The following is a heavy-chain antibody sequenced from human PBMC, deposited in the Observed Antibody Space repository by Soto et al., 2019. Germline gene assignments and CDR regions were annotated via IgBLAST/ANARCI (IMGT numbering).Heavy chain of an antibody. Sequence: TLSLTCTVSGASISSGDYYWSWIRQPPGKGLEWIGYIYYSGSTYYNPSLKSRVTISVDTSKNQFSLKLSSVTAADTAVYYCARAQGSGFLVSWGQGTLVTVSS. V-gene: IGHV4-30-4*01. J-gene: IGHJ4*02. CDR2: IYYSGST. CDR1: GASISSGDYY. CDR3: ARAQGSGFLVS. D-gene: IGHD3-10*01.